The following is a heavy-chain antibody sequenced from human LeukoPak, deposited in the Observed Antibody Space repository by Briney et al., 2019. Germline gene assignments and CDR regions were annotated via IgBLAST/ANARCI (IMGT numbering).Heavy chain of an antibody. CDR3: AKDKFGGGIKAGTFDY. J-gene: IGHJ4*02. Sequence: PGGSLRLSCAASGFTFSIYGMDWVRQAPGKGLEWVAVISYDGSNQYYGDSVKGRFTISRDNSKNTLYLQMNSLRAEDTAVYYCAKDKFGGGIKAGTFDYWGQGTLVTVSS. CDR2: ISYDGSNQ. D-gene: IGHD3-16*01. CDR1: GFTFSIYG. V-gene: IGHV3-30*18.